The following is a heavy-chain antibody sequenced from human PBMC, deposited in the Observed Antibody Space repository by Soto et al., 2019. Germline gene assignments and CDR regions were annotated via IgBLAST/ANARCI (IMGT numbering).Heavy chain of an antibody. D-gene: IGHD2-2*01. CDR2: IGTGGDP. J-gene: IGHJ6*02. Sequence: EVQLVESGGGLVQPGGSLRLSCAASGFSFSTYDMHWVRQTTGKGLEWVSGIGTGGDPYYPGSVKGRFTISRENAKNSLYLQMNSLRAGDTAVYYCARGRYCSSTSCGGMDVWGQGTTVTVSS. CDR1: GFSFSTYD. CDR3: ARGRYCSSTSCGGMDV. V-gene: IGHV3-13*05.